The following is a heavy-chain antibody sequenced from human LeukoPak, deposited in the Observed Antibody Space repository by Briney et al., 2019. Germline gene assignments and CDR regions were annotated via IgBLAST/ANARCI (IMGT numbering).Heavy chain of an antibody. V-gene: IGHV1-2*02. Sequence: ASVKVSCKASGYTFTGYYMHWVRQAPGQGLEWMGWINPNSGGTNFAQKFQGRVTMTRDTSISTAYMELSRLTSDDTAVYYCARSYSGSYGLDPWGQGTLVIVSS. CDR1: GYTFTGYY. CDR2: INPNSGGT. CDR3: ARSYSGSYGLDP. D-gene: IGHD1-26*01. J-gene: IGHJ5*02.